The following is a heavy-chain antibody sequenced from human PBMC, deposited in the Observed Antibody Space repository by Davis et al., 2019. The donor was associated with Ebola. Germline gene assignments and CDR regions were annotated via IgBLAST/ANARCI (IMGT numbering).Heavy chain of an antibody. CDR1: GFTFSSYA. CDR3: AKDGSYDFWSGYYTGIYYYYGMDV. Sequence: GESLKISCAASGFTFSSYAMSWVRQAPGKGLEWVSAISGSGGSTYYADSVKGRFTISRDNSKNTLYLQMNSLRAEDTAVYYCAKDGSYDFWSGYYTGIYYYYGMDVWGQGTTVTVSS. V-gene: IGHV3-23*01. CDR2: ISGSGGST. J-gene: IGHJ6*02. D-gene: IGHD3-3*01.